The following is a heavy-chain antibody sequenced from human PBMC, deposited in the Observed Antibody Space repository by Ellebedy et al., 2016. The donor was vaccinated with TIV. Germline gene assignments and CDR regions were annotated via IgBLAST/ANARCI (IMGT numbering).Heavy chain of an antibody. V-gene: IGHV1-2*04. CDR3: ARGQEDMITFGGVIVNLDYYYGMDG. D-gene: IGHD3-16*02. J-gene: IGHJ6*02. CDR1: GYTFTGYY. CDR2: INPNSGGT. Sequence: AASVKVSCKASGYTFTGYYVHWVRQAPGQGLEWMGWINPNSGGTNYAQKFQGWVTMTRDTSISTAYMELNRLRSDATAVYFWARGQEDMITFGGVIVNLDYYYGMDGWGQGTTVTVSS.